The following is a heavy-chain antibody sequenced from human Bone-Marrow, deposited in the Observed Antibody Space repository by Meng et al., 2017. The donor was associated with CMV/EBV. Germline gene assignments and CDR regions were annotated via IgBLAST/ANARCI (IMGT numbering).Heavy chain of an antibody. Sequence: GESLKISCAASGFTFSSYWMSWVRQAPGKGLEWVAVISYDGSNKYTADSVQGRLTISRDNSKNNLYLQMNSLTVEDTAVYYCVRDQGGESMIAVLIVRFGMDVWGQGTTVTVSS. CDR1: GFTFSSYW. CDR3: VRDQGGESMIAVLIVRFGMDV. V-gene: IGHV3-30*03. CDR2: ISYDGSNK. J-gene: IGHJ6*02. D-gene: IGHD3-22*01.